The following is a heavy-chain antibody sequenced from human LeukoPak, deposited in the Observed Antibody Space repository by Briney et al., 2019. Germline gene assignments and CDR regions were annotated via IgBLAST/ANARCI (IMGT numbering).Heavy chain of an antibody. CDR2: LSYSGKT. Sequence: SETLSLTCIISGGSISSSTYYWGWIRQPPGKGLEWIGTLSYSGKTYYNPSLKSRVTISIDTSKNQFSLKLTSATAAGTAVYYCARLGWQWLVYAFDIWGQGTMVTVSS. CDR3: ARLGWQWLVYAFDI. J-gene: IGHJ3*02. V-gene: IGHV4-39*01. CDR1: GGSISSSTYY. D-gene: IGHD6-19*01.